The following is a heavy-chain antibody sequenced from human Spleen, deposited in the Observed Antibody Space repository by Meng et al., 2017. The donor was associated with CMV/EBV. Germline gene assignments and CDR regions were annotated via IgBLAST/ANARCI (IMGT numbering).Heavy chain of an antibody. V-gene: IGHV1-2*02. CDR2: INPMSGDT. D-gene: IGHD2-15*01. CDR1: GYTFTGYD. J-gene: IGHJ6*02. CDR3: ARLYVTCSGPSCQGDEYYYYGMDV. Sequence: ASVKVSCKTSGYTFTGYDIQWVRQAPGQGLEWMGWINPMSGDTKYAQKFQGRVTMTRDTSISTASMDLSRLRSDDTAVYYCARLYVTCSGPSCQGDEYYYYGMDVWGHGTTVTVSS.